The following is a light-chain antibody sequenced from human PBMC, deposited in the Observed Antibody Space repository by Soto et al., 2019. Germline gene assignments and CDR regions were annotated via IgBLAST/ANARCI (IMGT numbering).Light chain of an antibody. CDR2: AFT. J-gene: IGLJ1*01. CDR1: SSNIGAGYD. V-gene: IGLV1-40*01. Sequence: QSVLTQPPSVSGAPGQRVLISCTGTSSNIGAGYDVSWYQQLPGKAPKLLMYAFTTRPSGVPDRFSGSKSGTSASLAVTGPQVDDEAEYYCQAYDSSLRGDVFGAGTQLTVL. CDR3: QAYDSSLRGDV.